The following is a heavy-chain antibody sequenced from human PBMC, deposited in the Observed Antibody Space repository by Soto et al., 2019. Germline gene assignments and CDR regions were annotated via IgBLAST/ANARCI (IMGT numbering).Heavy chain of an antibody. CDR1: GDSISSGDYY. Sequence: SETLSLTCTVSGDSISSGDYYWSWIRQPPGKGLEWIGYIYYSGSTYYNPSLKSRVTISVDTSKNQFSLKLSSVTAADTAVYYCARGDYYDSSGYFPGGMDVWGQGPRSPLL. D-gene: IGHD3-22*01. V-gene: IGHV4-30-4*01. CDR2: IYYSGST. J-gene: IGHJ6*02. CDR3: ARGDYYDSSGYFPGGMDV.